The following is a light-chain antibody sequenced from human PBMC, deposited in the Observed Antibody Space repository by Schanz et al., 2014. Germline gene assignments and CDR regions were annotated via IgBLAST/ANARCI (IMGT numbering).Light chain of an antibody. J-gene: IGLJ2*01. CDR3: CSYAGSSTSVV. Sequence: QSALTQPASVSGSPGQSITISCTGTSSDVGSYNLVSWYQQHPGKAPKLMIYEGSKRPSGVSNRFSGSKSGNTASLTISGLQAEDEADYYCCSYAGSSTSVVFGGGTQLT. CDR1: SSDVGSYNL. V-gene: IGLV2-23*01. CDR2: EGS.